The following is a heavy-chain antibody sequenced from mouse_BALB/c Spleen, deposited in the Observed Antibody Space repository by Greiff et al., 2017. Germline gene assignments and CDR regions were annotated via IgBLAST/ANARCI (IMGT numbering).Heavy chain of an antibody. CDR2: IRSKSNNYAT. Sequence: DVMLVESGGGLVQPKGSLKLSCAASGFTFNTYAMNWVRQAPGKGLEWVARIRSKSNNYATYYADSVKDRFTISRDDSQSMLYLQMNNLKTEDTAMYYCVSEYYGTFAYWGQGTLVTVSA. J-gene: IGHJ3*01. CDR1: GFTFNTYA. D-gene: IGHD1-1*01. CDR3: VSEYYGTFAY. V-gene: IGHV10-1*02.